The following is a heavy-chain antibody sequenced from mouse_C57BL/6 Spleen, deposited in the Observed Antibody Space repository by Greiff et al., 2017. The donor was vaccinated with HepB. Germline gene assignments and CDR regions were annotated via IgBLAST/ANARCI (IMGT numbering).Heavy chain of an antibody. CDR1: GFTFSDYG. J-gene: IGHJ2*01. CDR2: ISSGSSTI. V-gene: IGHV5-17*01. D-gene: IGHD1-1*01. Sequence: EVQVVESGGGLVKPGGSLKLSCAASGFTFSDYGMHWVRQAPEKGLEWVAYISSGSSTIYYADTVKGRFTISRDNAKNTLFLQMTSLRSEDTAMYYCARRHYYGSTPFDYWGQGTTLTVSS. CDR3: ARRHYYGSTPFDY.